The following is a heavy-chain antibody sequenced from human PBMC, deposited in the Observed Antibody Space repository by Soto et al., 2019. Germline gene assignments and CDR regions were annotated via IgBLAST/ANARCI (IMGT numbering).Heavy chain of an antibody. Sequence: PGGSLRLSCAASGFSFSSYGMEWVRLAPGKGLEWVSAISGSGGSTYYADSVKGRFTISRDNSKNTLYLQMNSLRAEDTAVYYCAKDHYGSARGYFDYWGQGTLVTVSS. D-gene: IGHD3-10*01. CDR1: GFSFSSYG. V-gene: IGHV3-23*01. CDR2: ISGSGGST. J-gene: IGHJ4*02. CDR3: AKDHYGSARGYFDY.